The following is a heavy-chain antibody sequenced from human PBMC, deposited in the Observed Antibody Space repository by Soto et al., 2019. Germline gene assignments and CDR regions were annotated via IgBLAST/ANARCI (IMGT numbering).Heavy chain of an antibody. Sequence: QVQLVQSGAEVKKPGSSVKVSCKASGGTFSSYAISWVRQAPGQGLEWMGGIIPIFGTANYAQKFQGRVTITADESTSRAYRERSSLRSEDTAVYYSARDRGANGGGSGWPHWGDAFDNWGQGTMVTVAS. J-gene: IGHJ3*02. D-gene: IGHD6-19*01. CDR1: GGTFSSYA. CDR3: ARDRGANGGGSGWPHWGDAFDN. V-gene: IGHV1-69*12. CDR2: IIPIFGTA.